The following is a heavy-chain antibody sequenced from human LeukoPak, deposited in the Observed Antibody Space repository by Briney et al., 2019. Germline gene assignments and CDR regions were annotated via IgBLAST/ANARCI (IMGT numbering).Heavy chain of an antibody. CDR3: ARIWYFGDNNWRYFDY. V-gene: IGHV3-7*01. D-gene: IGHD1-20*01. J-gene: IGHJ4*02. CDR2: IESEGNEI. Sequence: GGPLRLSCAASGFTLSSCWMRGLRQATGKGLEGVANIESEGNEIQYVGCVKGRFNTPRENAKNSLYLQMNSLRDEDTAIYYCARIWYFGDNNWRYFDYWGQGTLVTVSS. CDR1: GFTLSSCW.